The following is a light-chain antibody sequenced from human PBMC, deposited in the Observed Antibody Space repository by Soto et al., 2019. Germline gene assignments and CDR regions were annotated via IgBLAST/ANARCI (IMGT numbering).Light chain of an antibody. Sequence: DIQMTQSPSSLSASVGDRVAITCRASQNISSFLNWYRQKPGKAPNLLIYAASSLQSGVPSRFSGSGSESAFTLSISSLQPEDFANYFCQQSYNAPAFGQGTKLEI. V-gene: IGKV1-39*01. CDR1: QNISSF. CDR2: AAS. CDR3: QQSYNAPA. J-gene: IGKJ2*01.